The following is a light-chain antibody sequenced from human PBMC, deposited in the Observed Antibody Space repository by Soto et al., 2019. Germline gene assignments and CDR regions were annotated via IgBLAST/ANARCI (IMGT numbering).Light chain of an antibody. V-gene: IGKV3-20*01. CDR2: GAS. CDR3: QQYSDWPPT. J-gene: IGKJ1*01. Sequence: EIVLTQSPGTLSLSPGERATLSCRASQSVSSSYLGWYQQKPGQAPRLLIYGASSRATGIPDRFSGRVSGTDFTLTISRLEPEDFAVYYCQQYSDWPPTFGQGTKV. CDR1: QSVSSSY.